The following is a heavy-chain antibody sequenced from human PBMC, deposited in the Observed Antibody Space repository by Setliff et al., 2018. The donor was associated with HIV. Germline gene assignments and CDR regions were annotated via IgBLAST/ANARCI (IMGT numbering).Heavy chain of an antibody. CDR3: ARDFGGYCSSMSCPGLFDP. D-gene: IGHD2-2*01. CDR1: GGTFSSYA. V-gene: IGHV1-69*05. J-gene: IGHJ5*02. Sequence: GASVKVSCKASGGTFSSYAISWVQQAPGQGLEWMGGIIPIPGTVNYAQKFWGRVTITTHESTSTAYMELSSLRSEDTAVYYCARDFGGYCSSMSCPGLFDPWGQGTLVTVSS. CDR2: IIPIPGTV.